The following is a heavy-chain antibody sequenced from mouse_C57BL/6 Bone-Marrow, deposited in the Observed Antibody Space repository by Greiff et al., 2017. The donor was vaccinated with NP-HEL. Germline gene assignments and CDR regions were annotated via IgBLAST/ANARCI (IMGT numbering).Heavy chain of an antibody. V-gene: IGHV1-63*01. D-gene: IGHD2-3*01. CDR2: T. J-gene: IGHJ3*01. CDR3: ARRDGYYPAWFAY. Sequence: TNYNENFKGKATLTADKSSSTAYMQFSSLTSEDSAIYYCARRDGYYPAWFAYWGQGTLVTVSA.